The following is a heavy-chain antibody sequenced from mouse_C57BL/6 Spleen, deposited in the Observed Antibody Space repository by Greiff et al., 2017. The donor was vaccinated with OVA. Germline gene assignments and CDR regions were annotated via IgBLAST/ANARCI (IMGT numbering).Heavy chain of an antibody. D-gene: IGHD2-10*01. CDR1: GYTFTSYW. Sequence: QVQLQQSGAELVMPGASVKLSCKASGYTFTSYWMHWVKQRPGQGLEWIGEIDPSDSYTNYNQKFKGKSTLTVDKSSSTAYMQLSSLTSEDSAVYYCARPYYGNPWYFDVWGTGTTVTVSS. CDR2: IDPSDSYT. CDR3: ARPYYGNPWYFDV. J-gene: IGHJ1*03. V-gene: IGHV1-69*01.